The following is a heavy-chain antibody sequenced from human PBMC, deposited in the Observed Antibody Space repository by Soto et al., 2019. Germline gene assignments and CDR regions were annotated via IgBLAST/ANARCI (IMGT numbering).Heavy chain of an antibody. CDR1: GYTFSNYG. V-gene: IGHV1-18*01. J-gene: IGHJ6*02. CDR3: ARDPGFGFGYSYAFAIDV. D-gene: IGHD5-18*01. Sequence: GASVKVSCKASGYTFSNYGISWVRQGPGQGLEWMGWISGYNGNTHYEEKVQDRIKMTTDTSTSTTYLELRSLRSDDTAVYFCARDPGFGFGYSYAFAIDVWGQGTTVTVSS. CDR2: ISGYNGNT.